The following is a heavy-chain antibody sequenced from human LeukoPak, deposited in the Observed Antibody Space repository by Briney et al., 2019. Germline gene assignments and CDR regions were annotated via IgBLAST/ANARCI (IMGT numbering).Heavy chain of an antibody. V-gene: IGHV4-59*01. CDR3: VRGPYGSGISNWFDP. J-gene: IGHJ5*02. D-gene: IGHD3-10*01. CDR2: IYYSGST. CDR1: GGSISSYY. Sequence: SETLSLTCTVSGGSISSYYWSWIRQPPGKGLEWIGYIYYSGSTNYNPSLKSRVTISVDTSKNQFSLKLKSVTAADTAVYYCVRGPYGSGISNWFDPWGQGTQVIVSS.